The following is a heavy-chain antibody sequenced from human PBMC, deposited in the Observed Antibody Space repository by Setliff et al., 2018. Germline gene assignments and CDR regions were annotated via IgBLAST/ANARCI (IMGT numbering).Heavy chain of an antibody. CDR2: IYSSGST. V-gene: IGHV4-4*08. CDR3: AREPTRTGGFYYLDV. J-gene: IGHJ6*03. Sequence: PSETLSLTCTVSGDSIGTSYWSWIRQSPGKGLEWIGYIYSSGSTNYNPSLKSRVAISRDTSTNQLSLELRSVTAADTAVYYCAREPTRTGGFYYLDVWGEGTTVTVSS. CDR1: GDSIGTSY. D-gene: IGHD2-2*01.